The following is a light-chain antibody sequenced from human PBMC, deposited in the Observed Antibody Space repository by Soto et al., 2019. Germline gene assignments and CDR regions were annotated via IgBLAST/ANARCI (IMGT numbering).Light chain of an antibody. CDR2: DAS. Sequence: EIVLTQSPATLSLSPGDTATLSCRASQSVSRYLAWYQQKPGQAPRLLIYDASNRATGIPARFSGSGSGTYFTITIGRLEPEDFAVYYCQHRINWPRTFGQGNKVEIK. CDR1: QSVSRY. CDR3: QHRINWPRT. V-gene: IGKV3-11*01. J-gene: IGKJ2*01.